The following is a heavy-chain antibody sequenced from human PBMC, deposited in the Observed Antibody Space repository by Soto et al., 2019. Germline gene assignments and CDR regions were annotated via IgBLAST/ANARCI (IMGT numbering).Heavy chain of an antibody. Sequence: GASVKVSCKPSGYIFNSYGISWVRQAPGQGLEWMGWISGYNGSTKYAQKVQGRVTMTTDTSTSTAYMELRSLKSDDTAVYYCARAGRVSPQVLSDFWGQGTLVTVSS. CDR2: ISGYNGST. J-gene: IGHJ4*02. V-gene: IGHV1-18*01. CDR3: ARAGRVSPQVLSDF. D-gene: IGHD3-3*01. CDR1: GYIFNSYG.